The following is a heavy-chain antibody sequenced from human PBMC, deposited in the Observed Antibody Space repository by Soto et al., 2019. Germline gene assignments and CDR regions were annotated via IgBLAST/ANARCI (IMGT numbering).Heavy chain of an antibody. CDR3: ARLGWGNGDSDY. J-gene: IGHJ4*02. CDR2: ILYSGTT. V-gene: IGHV4-39*01. CDR1: GGSISKSNYF. D-gene: IGHD2-21*01. Sequence: QLQLQESGPGLVKSSETLSLTCTVSGGSISKSNYFWGWIRQAPGKGLEWIARILYSGTTSYNSSLKSRVAIFVDTSKNQFSLELNSVTAADTAVYYCARLGWGNGDSDYWGQGTLVTVSS.